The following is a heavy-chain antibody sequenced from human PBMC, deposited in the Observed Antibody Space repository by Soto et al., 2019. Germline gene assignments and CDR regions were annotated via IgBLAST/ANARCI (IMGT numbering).Heavy chain of an antibody. CDR3: ANMYYYDSSAG. CDR1: GGNFSSYA. J-gene: IGHJ4*02. V-gene: IGHV1-69*13. D-gene: IGHD3-22*01. Sequence: SVKVSYKASGGNFSSYAISWVRQAPGQGLEWMGGIIPIFGTANYAQKFQGRVTITADESTSTAYMELSSLRSEDTAVYYCANMYYYDSSAGWGQGTLVTVSS. CDR2: IIPIFGTA.